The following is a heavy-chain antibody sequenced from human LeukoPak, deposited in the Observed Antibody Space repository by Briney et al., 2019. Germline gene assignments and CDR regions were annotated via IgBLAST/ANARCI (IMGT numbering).Heavy chain of an antibody. CDR3: ARPVHPYSSSWYGDWFDP. CDR2: IIPIFGTA. J-gene: IGHJ5*02. D-gene: IGHD6-13*01. V-gene: IGHV1-69*13. Sequence: SVKVSCKASGGTFSSYAISWVRQAPGQGLEWMGGIIPIFGTANYAQKFQGRVTITADESTSTAYMELSSLRSEDTAVYYCARPVHPYSSSWYGDWFDPWGQGTLVTVSS. CDR1: GGTFSSYA.